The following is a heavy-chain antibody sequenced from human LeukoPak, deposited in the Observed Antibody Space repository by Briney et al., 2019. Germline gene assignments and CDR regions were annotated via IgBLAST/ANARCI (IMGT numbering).Heavy chain of an antibody. Sequence: PGGSLRLSGAVSGFPFTNYWMSWFRQAPGKGLEWVANIKEDGSVMYYVDSLKGRFTISRDSAQNSLYLQMNSLRVEDTAVYFCARDLWGSYSTGSYLDYWGQGALVTVSS. V-gene: IGHV3-7*01. D-gene: IGHD6-19*01. CDR1: GFPFTNYW. CDR3: ARDLWGSYSTGSYLDY. CDR2: IKEDGSVM. J-gene: IGHJ4*02.